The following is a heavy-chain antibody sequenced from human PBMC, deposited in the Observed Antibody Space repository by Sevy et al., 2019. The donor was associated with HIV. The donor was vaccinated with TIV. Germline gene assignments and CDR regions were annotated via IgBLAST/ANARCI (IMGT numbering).Heavy chain of an antibody. CDR2: ISSNSSTI. Sequence: GGSLRLSCAASGFTFSSYSMNWVRQAPGKGLEWVSYISSNSSTIYYANSVKGRFTISRDNAKNSLYLQMNSLRDEDTAVYYCAREHYYDSSGYYHDQDFDYWGQGTLVTVSS. D-gene: IGHD3-22*01. CDR1: GFTFSSYS. V-gene: IGHV3-48*02. CDR3: AREHYYDSSGYYHDQDFDY. J-gene: IGHJ4*02.